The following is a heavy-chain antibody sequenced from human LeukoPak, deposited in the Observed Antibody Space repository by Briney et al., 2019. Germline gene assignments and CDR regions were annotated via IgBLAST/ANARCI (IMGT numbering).Heavy chain of an antibody. J-gene: IGHJ4*02. D-gene: IGHD6-19*01. CDR3: ARGEGSGWDYFDS. V-gene: IGHV4-4*07. Sequence: ASETLSLTCTVSGGSISSYYWNWIRQPAGKGLEWIGRIYDSGSTNYNPSLKSRVTISVDKSKNQFSPKLTSVTAADTAVYYCARGEGSGWDYFDSWGQGTLVTVSS. CDR1: GGSISSYY. CDR2: IYDSGST.